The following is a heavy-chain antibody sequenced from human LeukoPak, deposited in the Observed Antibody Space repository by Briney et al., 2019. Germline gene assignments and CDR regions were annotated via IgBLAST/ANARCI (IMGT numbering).Heavy chain of an antibody. V-gene: IGHV4-39*01. CDR1: GGSISSSSYY. CDR3: ARVREGSGWYAGYYYYMDV. J-gene: IGHJ6*03. Sequence: PSETLSLTCTVSGGSISSSSYYWGWIRQPPGRGLEWIGSIYYSGSTYYNPSHKSRVTISVDTSTNQFSLKLSSVTAADTAVYYCARVREGSGWYAGYYYYMDVWGKGTTVTISS. CDR2: IYYSGST. D-gene: IGHD6-19*01.